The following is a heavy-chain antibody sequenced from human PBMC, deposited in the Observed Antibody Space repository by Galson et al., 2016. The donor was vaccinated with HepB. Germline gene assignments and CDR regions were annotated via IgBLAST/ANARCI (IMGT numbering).Heavy chain of an antibody. CDR1: GFDFGGHA. CDR2: ISYHGNDK. Sequence: SLRLSCAASGFDFGGHAMHWVRQAPGRGLEWVSVISYHGNDKFYVDSVRGRFTLSRDNSRDILYLQMSSLRPEVTAVYYCAIGPGVQRWLLFAYWGQGVRVTVSS. J-gene: IGHJ4*02. CDR3: AIGPGVQRWLLFAY. D-gene: IGHD3-9*01. V-gene: IGHV3-30*15.